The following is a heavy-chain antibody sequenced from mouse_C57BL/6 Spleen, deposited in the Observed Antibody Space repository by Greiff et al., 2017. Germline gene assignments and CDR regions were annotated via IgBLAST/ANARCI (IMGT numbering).Heavy chain of an antibody. CDR3: ARPWDGGFGY. D-gene: IGHD4-1*01. CDR1: GFTFSSYG. Sequence: EVQLVESGGDLVKPGGSLKLSCAASGFTFSSYGMSWVRQTPDKRLEWVATISSGGSYTYYPDSVKGRFTISRDNAKNTLYLQMSSLKSEDTAMYYCARPWDGGFGYWGQGTLVTVSA. CDR2: ISSGGSYT. V-gene: IGHV5-6*01. J-gene: IGHJ3*01.